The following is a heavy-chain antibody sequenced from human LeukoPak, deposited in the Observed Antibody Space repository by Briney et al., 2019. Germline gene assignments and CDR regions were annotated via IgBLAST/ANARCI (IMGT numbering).Heavy chain of an antibody. CDR1: GFSFEDYA. D-gene: IGHD6-19*01. V-gene: IGHV3-9*03. Sequence: GGSLRLSCAASGFSFEDYAMHWVRQAPGKGLEWVSGITWNSGSIGYADSVKGRFTISRDNAKNSLYLQMNSLRAEDMALYYCAKSQAGIDSFDIWGQGTMVTVSS. CDR3: AKSQAGIDSFDI. J-gene: IGHJ3*02. CDR2: ITWNSGSI.